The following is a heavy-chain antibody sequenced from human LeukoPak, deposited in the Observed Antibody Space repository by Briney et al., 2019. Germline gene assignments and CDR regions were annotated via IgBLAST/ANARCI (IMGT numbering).Heavy chain of an antibody. CDR1: GYTFTSYG. J-gene: IGHJ4*02. CDR2: ISAYNGNT. Sequence: ASVNVSCKASGYTFTSYGISWVRQAPGQGLEWMGWISAYNGNTNYAQKLQGRVTMTTDTSTSTAYMELRSLRSDDTAVYYCASTYSGSYHGGYWGQGTLVTVSS. CDR3: ASTYSGSYHGGY. V-gene: IGHV1-18*01. D-gene: IGHD1-26*01.